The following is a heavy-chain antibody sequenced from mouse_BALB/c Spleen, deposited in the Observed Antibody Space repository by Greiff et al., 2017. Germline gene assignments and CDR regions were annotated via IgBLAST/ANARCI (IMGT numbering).Heavy chain of an antibody. J-gene: IGHJ3*01. V-gene: IGHV1-39*01. D-gene: IGHD2-1*01. CDR2: IDPYYGGT. CDR1: GYSFTGYN. Sequence: VHVKQSGPELEKPGASVKISCKASGYSFTGYNMNWVKQSNGKSLEWIGNIDPYYGGTSYNQKFKGKATLTVDKSSSTAYMQLKSLTSEDSAVYYCARGYGNYAWFAYWGQGTLVTVSA. CDR3: ARGYGNYAWFAY.